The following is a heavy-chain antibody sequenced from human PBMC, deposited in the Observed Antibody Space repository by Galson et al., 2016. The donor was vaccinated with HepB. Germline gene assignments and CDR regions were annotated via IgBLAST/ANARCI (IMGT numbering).Heavy chain of an antibody. CDR3: AKDISSVLYYSVMDV. V-gene: IGHV3-9*01. J-gene: IGHJ6*02. D-gene: IGHD3-10*01. Sequence: SLRLSCAASGFNFCDYAMHWVRQVPGQGLEWVSGINWNSGRIDYADSVKGRFTITRDNSRNSLHLQVNSLRAEDTALYYCAKDISSVLYYSVMDVWGQGTTVTVSS. CDR2: INWNSGRI. CDR1: GFNFCDYA.